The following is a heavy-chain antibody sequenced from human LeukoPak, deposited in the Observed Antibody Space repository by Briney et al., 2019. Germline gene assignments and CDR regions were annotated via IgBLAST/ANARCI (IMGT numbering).Heavy chain of an antibody. V-gene: IGHV1-3*01. Sequence: ASVKVSCKASGYTFTGYAMHWVRQAPGQRLEWMGWINAGNGNIKYSQKFQGRVTITRDTSASTAYMELSSLRSEDTAVYYCASASYSGSYYFDYWGQGTLVTVSS. CDR2: INAGNGNI. CDR1: GYTFTGYA. J-gene: IGHJ4*02. CDR3: ASASYSGSYYFDY. D-gene: IGHD1-26*01.